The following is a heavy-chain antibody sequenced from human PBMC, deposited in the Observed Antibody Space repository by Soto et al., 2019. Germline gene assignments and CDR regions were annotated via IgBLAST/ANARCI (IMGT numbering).Heavy chain of an antibody. V-gene: IGHV3-30*18. J-gene: IGHJ4*02. CDR1: VFTFSSYG. CDR2: ISYDGSNK. D-gene: IGHD2-2*01. Sequence: PWWSLRLSCAASVFTFSSYGMHWFRQAPGKGLEWVAVISYDGSNKYYADSVKGRFTISRDNSKNTLYLQMNSLRAEDTAVYYCAKGHHIVVVPAAGIDYWGQGTLVTVSS. CDR3: AKGHHIVVVPAAGIDY.